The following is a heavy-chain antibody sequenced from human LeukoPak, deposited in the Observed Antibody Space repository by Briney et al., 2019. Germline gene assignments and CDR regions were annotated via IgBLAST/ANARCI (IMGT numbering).Heavy chain of an antibody. V-gene: IGHV5-51*01. Sequence: GESLKISCKGSGYSFTNYWIGWVRQMPGKGLEWMGIIFPADSETRYSPSFQGQVTISADKSISTAYLQWSSLKASDTAMYYCAGSTIAVAGTGGFDHWGQGTLVTVSS. D-gene: IGHD6-19*01. J-gene: IGHJ4*02. CDR2: IFPADSET. CDR1: GYSFTNYW. CDR3: AGSTIAVAGTGGFDH.